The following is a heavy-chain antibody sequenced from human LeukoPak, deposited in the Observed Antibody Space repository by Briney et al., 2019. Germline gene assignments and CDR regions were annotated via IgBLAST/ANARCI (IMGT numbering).Heavy chain of an antibody. Sequence: GGSLRLSCAASGFTFSSYAMHWVRQAPGKGLEWVAVISYDGSNKYYADSVKGRFTISRDNSKNTLYLQMNSLRAEDTAVYYCASGRGPGCRMDVWGQGTTVTVSS. CDR2: ISYDGSNK. CDR3: ASGRGPGCRMDV. V-gene: IGHV3-30*07. D-gene: IGHD1-14*01. J-gene: IGHJ6*02. CDR1: GFTFSSYA.